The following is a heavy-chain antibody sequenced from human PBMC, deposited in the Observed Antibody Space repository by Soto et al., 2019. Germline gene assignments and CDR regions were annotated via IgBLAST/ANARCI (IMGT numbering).Heavy chain of an antibody. Sequence: EVQLVESGGGLVQPGGSLTLSCAASGFTFHNYWMSWVRQAPGKGLEWVASIKQDGSEKFYVDSVKGRFNISRDNGKNSLYLQSSCLRAEDMAFYYCVRDRWWFDFWGQGALVTVSS. CDR3: VRDRWWFDF. V-gene: IGHV3-7*01. J-gene: IGHJ4*02. D-gene: IGHD2-15*01. CDR2: IKQDGSEK. CDR1: GFTFHNYW.